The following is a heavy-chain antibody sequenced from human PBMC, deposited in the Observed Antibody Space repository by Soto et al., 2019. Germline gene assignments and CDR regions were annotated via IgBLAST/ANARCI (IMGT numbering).Heavy chain of an antibody. J-gene: IGHJ4*02. CDR1: GFSLSTIGAG. CDR2: ISWKDEK. D-gene: IGHD1-26*01. V-gene: IGHV2-5*01. Sequence: SGPTLVNPTQTLTVTCTFSGFSLSTIGAGVGWIRQSPGKAPEWLALISWKDEKRYNPGLKSRPTITKDTSKNQVVLTMTDLDPVDTATYFCAHRYGGNYYRWYFDSWGQGTLVTVSS. CDR3: AHRYGGNYYRWYFDS.